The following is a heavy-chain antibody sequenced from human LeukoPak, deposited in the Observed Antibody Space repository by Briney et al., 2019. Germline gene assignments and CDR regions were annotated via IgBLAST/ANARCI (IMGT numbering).Heavy chain of an antibody. Sequence: SETLSLTCTVSGGSISSSSYYWGWIRQPPGKGLEWIGSIYYSGSTYYNPSLKSRVTISVDTSKNQFSLKLSSVTAADTAVYYCARRVRVAARVRPVGWFDPWGQGTPVTVSS. V-gene: IGHV4-39*07. CDR2: IYYSGST. CDR3: ARRVRVAARVRPVGWFDP. D-gene: IGHD2-15*01. J-gene: IGHJ5*02. CDR1: GGSISSSSYY.